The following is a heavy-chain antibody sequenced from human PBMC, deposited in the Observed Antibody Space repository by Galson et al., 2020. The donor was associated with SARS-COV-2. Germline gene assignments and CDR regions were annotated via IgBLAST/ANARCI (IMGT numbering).Heavy chain of an antibody. CDR1: GYTLTELS. V-gene: IGHV1-24*01. CDR3: ATTSIAAANWFDP. D-gene: IGHD6-25*01. Sequence: ASVKVSCKVSGYTLTELSMHWVRQAPGKGLEWMGGFDPEDGETIYAQKFQGRVTMTEDTSTDTAYMELSSLRSEDMAVYYCATTSIAAANWFDPWGQGTLVTVSS. CDR2: FDPEDGET. J-gene: IGHJ5*02.